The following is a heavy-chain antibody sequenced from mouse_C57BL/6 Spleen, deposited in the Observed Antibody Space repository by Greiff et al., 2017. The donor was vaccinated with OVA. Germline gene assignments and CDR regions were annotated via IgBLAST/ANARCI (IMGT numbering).Heavy chain of an antibody. J-gene: IGHJ4*01. D-gene: IGHD1-1*01. CDR3: ARGGLLRSPMAMDY. CDR2: INPSSGYT. CDR1: GYTFTSYT. V-gene: IGHV1-4*01. Sequence: QVQLQQSGAELARPGASVKMSCKASGYTFTSYTMHWVKQRPGQGLEWIGYINPSSGYTKYNQKFKDKATLTADKSSSTAYMQLSSLTSEDSAVYYCARGGLLRSPMAMDYWGQGTSVTVSS.